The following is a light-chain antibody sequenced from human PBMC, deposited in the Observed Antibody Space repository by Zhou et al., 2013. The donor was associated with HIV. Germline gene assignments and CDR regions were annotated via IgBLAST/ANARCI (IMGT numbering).Light chain of an antibody. CDR1: QNVGSN. CDR2: GAS. V-gene: IGKV3D-15*01. Sequence: DIVLTQSPGTLSLSPGDRATLSCRASQNVGSNLAWYQQQPGQAPRLLIYGASTRATGIPARFSGSGYGTEFALTISSLQSEDFAVYYCQQYNNWPGTFGQGTKAGDQT. J-gene: IGKJ2*02. CDR3: QQYNNWPGT.